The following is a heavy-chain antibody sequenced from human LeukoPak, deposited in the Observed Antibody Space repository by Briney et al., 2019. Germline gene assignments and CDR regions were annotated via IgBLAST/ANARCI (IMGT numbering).Heavy chain of an antibody. CDR2: IYYSGST. Sequence: SETLSLTCTVSGGSISSSSYYWGWIRQPPGKGLEWIGSIYYSGSTNYNPSLKSRVTISVDTSKNQFSLKLSSVTAADTAVYYCARGPSDDYVWGSYRYWFDPWGQGTLVTVSS. V-gene: IGHV4-39*07. D-gene: IGHD3-16*02. CDR3: ARGPSDDYVWGSYRYWFDP. CDR1: GGSISSSSYY. J-gene: IGHJ5*02.